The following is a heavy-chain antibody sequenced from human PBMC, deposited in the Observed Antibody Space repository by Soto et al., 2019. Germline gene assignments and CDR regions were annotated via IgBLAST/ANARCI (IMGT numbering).Heavy chain of an antibody. D-gene: IGHD5-18*01. CDR1: SLC. V-gene: IGHV4-59*11. CDR2: IYYSGST. J-gene: IGHJ4*02. CDR3: ASLRAVDRGYSYGLFGY. Sequence: SLCGRRISKQQGKGLEWIGYIYYSGSTNYNPSLKSRVTISVDTSKNQFSLKLSPVTAADTAVYYCASLRAVDRGYSYGLFGYRGQGTLVTVSS.